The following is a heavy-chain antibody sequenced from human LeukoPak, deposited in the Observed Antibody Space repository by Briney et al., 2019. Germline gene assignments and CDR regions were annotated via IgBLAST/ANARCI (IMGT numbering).Heavy chain of an antibody. CDR3: ARVGEYDSFDY. J-gene: IGHJ4*02. V-gene: IGHV3-74*01. Sequence: PGGSLRLSCAASGFTFSNFWMYWVRQPPGKGLVWVSRISSDGSNTNYADSVKGRFTISRDNAKSTLYLQMDSLRAEDTAVYYCARVGEYDSFDYWGQGTLVTVSS. CDR2: ISSDGSNT. CDR1: GFTFSNFW. D-gene: IGHD2/OR15-2a*01.